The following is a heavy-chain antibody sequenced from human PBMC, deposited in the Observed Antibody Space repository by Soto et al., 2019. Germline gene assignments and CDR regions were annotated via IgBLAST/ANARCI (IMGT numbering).Heavy chain of an antibody. CDR3: VRDTYDTGADY. V-gene: IGHV3-33*01. D-gene: IGHD2-8*02. Sequence: QVQLVESGGGVVQPGRSLRLSCVVSKFTFSDYGMHWIRQAPDKGLEWLGTIWYDRSKQISGDSVRGRFTIFRDNSKNPLYLQMNSLRGEDTAVYYCVRDTYDTGADYWGRGSLVIVSS. CDR1: KFTFSDYG. J-gene: IGHJ4*02. CDR2: IWYDRSKQ.